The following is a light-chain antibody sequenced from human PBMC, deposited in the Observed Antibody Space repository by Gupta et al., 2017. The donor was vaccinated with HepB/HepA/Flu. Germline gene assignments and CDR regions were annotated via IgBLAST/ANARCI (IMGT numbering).Light chain of an antibody. V-gene: IGLV3-25*01. J-gene: IGLJ2*01. CDR2: KES. CDR3: HSAESSGNDVV. CDR1: ALPKQY. Sequence: SSELPQPPSVAVSPGQTARITCSGDALPKQYAYWYQQKPGQAPVLVIYKESERPSGIPERFSGSSSGTTVTFTTSGVQAEEEADYYCHSAESSGNDVVFGGGTKRTVL.